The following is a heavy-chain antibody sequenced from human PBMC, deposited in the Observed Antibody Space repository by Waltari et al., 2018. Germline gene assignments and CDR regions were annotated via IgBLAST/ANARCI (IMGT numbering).Heavy chain of an antibody. CDR2: TIPTFGTA. CDR3: ARAANFWSGYYEGDDY. CDR1: GGTFSSYA. D-gene: IGHD3-3*01. J-gene: IGHJ4*02. V-gene: IGHV1-69*01. Sequence: QVQLVQSGAEVKKPGSSVKVSCKASGGTFSSYAISWVRQAPGQGLEWMGGTIPTFGTANYAQKFQGRVTITADESTSTAYMELSSLRSEDTAVYYCARAANFWSGYYEGDDYWGQGTLVTVSS.